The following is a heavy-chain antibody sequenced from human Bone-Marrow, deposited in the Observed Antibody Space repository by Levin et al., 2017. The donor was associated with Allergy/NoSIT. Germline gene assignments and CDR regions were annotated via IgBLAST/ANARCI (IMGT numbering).Heavy chain of an antibody. J-gene: IGHJ4*02. CDR3: AKEGFDCGAACFSLDY. CDR1: GFTLSSYA. V-gene: IGHV3-23*01. Sequence: GESLKISCAASGFTLSSYAMSWVRQAPGKGLEWVSAIDAAGDTYYADSVKGRFTISRDNSKNTLYLQLNTLTAEDTAVYYCAKEGFDCGAACFSLDYWGQGTLVTVPS. D-gene: IGHD2-21*02. CDR2: IDAAGDT.